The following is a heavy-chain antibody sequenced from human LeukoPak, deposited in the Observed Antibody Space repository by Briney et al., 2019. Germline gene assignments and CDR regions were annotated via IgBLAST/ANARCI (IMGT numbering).Heavy chain of an antibody. D-gene: IGHD3-10*01. CDR3: AKDYSKTSYYGSGTYYRPNWFDP. Sequence: GGSLRLSCAASGFTFSSYGMHWVRQAPGTGLEWVAFIRSDGSNKNYADSVKGRFTISRDHSKNTLYQQMNSLRPDDTAVYYCAKDYSKTSYYGSGTYYRPNWFDPWGQGTLVTVSS. CDR2: IRSDGSNK. CDR1: GFTFSSYG. V-gene: IGHV3-30*02. J-gene: IGHJ5*02.